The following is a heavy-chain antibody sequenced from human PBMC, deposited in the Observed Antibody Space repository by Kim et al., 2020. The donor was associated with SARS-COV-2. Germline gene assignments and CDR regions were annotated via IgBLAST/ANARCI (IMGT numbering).Heavy chain of an antibody. CDR2: INHSGST. D-gene: IGHD6-13*01. Sequence: SETLSLTCAVYGGSFSGYYWSWIRQPPGKGLEWIGEINHSGSTNYNPSLKSRVTISVDTSKNQFSLKLSSVTAADTAVYYCAASSWRQIRAFDIWGQGTMVTVSS. CDR1: GGSFSGYY. V-gene: IGHV4-34*01. CDR3: AASSWRQIRAFDI. J-gene: IGHJ3*02.